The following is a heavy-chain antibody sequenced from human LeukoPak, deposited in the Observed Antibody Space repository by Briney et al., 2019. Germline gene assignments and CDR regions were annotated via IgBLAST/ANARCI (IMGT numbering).Heavy chain of an antibody. CDR3: ARGTDVLRYFDWLLPFDY. CDR1: GGSFSGYY. V-gene: IGHV4-34*01. J-gene: IGHJ4*02. CDR2: INHSGST. Sequence: SETLSLTCAVYGGSFSGYYWSWIRQPPGKGLEWIGEINHSGSTNYNPSLKSRVTISVDTSKNQFSLKLSSVTAADTAVYYCARGTDVLRYFDWLLPFDYWGQGTLVTVS. D-gene: IGHD3-9*01.